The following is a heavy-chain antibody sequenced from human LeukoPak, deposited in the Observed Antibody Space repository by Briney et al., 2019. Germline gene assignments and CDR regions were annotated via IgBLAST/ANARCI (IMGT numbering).Heavy chain of an antibody. Sequence: PGGSLRLSCAASGFTFSSYSMNWVRQAPGKGLEWVSYISSSSSHTNYADSVKGRFTISRDNAKNSLYLQMNSLRAEDTAVYYCARTNLGSGWRFDFWGQGTLVTVSS. J-gene: IGHJ4*02. CDR3: ARTNLGSGWRFDF. CDR2: ISSSSSHT. CDR1: GFTFSSYS. V-gene: IGHV3-21*05. D-gene: IGHD6-19*01.